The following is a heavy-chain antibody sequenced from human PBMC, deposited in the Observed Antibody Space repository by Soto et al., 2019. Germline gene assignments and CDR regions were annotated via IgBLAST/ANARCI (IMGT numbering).Heavy chain of an antibody. CDR2: ISSSSSYI. CDR1: GFTFSSYS. D-gene: IGHD5-12*01. CDR3: ARDRGVATITDYYYYYGMDV. V-gene: IGHV3-21*01. J-gene: IGHJ6*02. Sequence: GGSLRLSCAASGFTFSSYSMNWVRQAPGKGLEWVSSISSSSSYIYYADSVKGRFTISRDNAKNSLYLQMNSLRAEDTAVYYCARDRGVATITDYYYYYGMDVWGQGTTVTVSS.